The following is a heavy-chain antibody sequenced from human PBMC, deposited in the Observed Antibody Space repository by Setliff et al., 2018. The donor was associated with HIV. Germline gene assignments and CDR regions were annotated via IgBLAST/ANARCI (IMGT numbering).Heavy chain of an antibody. CDR3: ARGTDVRYFQD. V-gene: IGHV3-48*04. CDR1: GFSFSLYA. Sequence: PGGSLRLSCKATGFSFSLYAMSWVRQAPGKGLEWVSHISGSGQTIYYADSVRGRITISRDNAQNSVYLQMNSLRAEDTAVYYCARGTDVRYFQDWGQGTLVTVSS. CDR2: ISGSGQTI. J-gene: IGHJ1*01.